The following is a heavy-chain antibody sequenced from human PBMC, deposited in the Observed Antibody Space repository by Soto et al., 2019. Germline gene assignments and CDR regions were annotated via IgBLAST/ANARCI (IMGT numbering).Heavy chain of an antibody. CDR2: IYYSGST. J-gene: IGHJ4*02. CDR1: GGSISSYY. CDR3: ASSPYYDILTGYYKEGYYFDY. V-gene: IGHV4-59*08. D-gene: IGHD3-9*01. Sequence: SETLSLTCTVSGGSISSYYWSWIRQPPGKGLEWIGYIYYSGSTNYNPSLKSRVTISVDTSKNQFSLKLSSVTAADTAVYYCASSPYYDILTGYYKEGYYFDYWGQGTLVTVSS.